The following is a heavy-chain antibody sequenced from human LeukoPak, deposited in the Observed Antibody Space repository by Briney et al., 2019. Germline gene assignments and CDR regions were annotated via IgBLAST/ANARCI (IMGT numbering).Heavy chain of an antibody. V-gene: IGHV4-39*01. D-gene: IGHD1-20*01. Sequence: SETLSLTCTVSGGSISSSSYYWGWVRQPPGKGLEWIGGIYYSGSTYYNPSLKSRVTISVDTSKNQFSLKLSSVTAADTAVYYCARLAGITGPRRYWFDPWGQGTLVTVSS. CDR1: GGSISSSSYY. CDR2: IYYSGST. CDR3: ARLAGITGPRRYWFDP. J-gene: IGHJ5*02.